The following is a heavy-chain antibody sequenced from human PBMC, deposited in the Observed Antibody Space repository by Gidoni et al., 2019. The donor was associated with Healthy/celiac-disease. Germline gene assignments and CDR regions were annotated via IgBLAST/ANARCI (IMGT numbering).Heavy chain of an antibody. CDR3: ARDVYCTNGVCYFDY. D-gene: IGHD2-8*01. CDR1: GYPFTSYG. V-gene: IGHV1-18*01. CDR2: ISAYNGNT. J-gene: IGHJ4*02. Sequence: QVQLVQSGAEVKKPGASVKVSCKASGYPFTSYGISWVRQAPGQGLEWMGWISAYNGNTNYAQKLQGRVTMNTDTSTSTDYMELRSLRSDDTAVYYCARDVYCTNGVCYFDYWGQGTLVTVSS.